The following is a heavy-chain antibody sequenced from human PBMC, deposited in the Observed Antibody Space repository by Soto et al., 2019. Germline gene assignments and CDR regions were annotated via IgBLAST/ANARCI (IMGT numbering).Heavy chain of an antibody. CDR3: ARGNWNHRRYYYYGMDV. CDR1: GYTLTELS. Sequence: QVQLVQSGAEVKKPGASVKVSCKVSGYTLTELSMHWVRQAPGKGPEWMGGFDPEDGETIYAQKFQGRVNMTEDTPTDTAYMELSSLRSEDTAVYYCARGNWNHRRYYYYGMDVWGQGTTVTVSS. CDR2: FDPEDGET. J-gene: IGHJ6*02. D-gene: IGHD1-20*01. V-gene: IGHV1-24*01.